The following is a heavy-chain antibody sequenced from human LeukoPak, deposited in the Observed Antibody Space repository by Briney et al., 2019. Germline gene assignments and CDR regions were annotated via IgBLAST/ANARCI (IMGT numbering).Heavy chain of an antibody. J-gene: IGHJ6*04. CDR3: ARDGNSGYNSDYYYGMDV. D-gene: IGHD5-12*01. Sequence: PGGSLRLSCAASGFPFSKFAMHWVRQAPGKGLECVATISYDGSNKYYADSVKGRFTISRGNSKNTLYLQMNSLRPEDTAIYYCARDGNSGYNSDYYYGMDVWGKGTTVTVSS. CDR2: ISYDGSNK. V-gene: IGHV3-30*04. CDR1: GFPFSKFA.